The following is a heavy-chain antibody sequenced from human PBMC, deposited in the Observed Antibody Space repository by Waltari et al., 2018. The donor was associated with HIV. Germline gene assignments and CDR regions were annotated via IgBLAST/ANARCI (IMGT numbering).Heavy chain of an antibody. D-gene: IGHD6-19*01. J-gene: IGHJ4*02. CDR2: INPNTGGT. Sequence: QVQLVQSGAEVTKPGASVTVSCKTSGYSFTASYMHWVRQAPGQGLEWMGWINPNTGGTNYAQKFQGRVTMTWDTSISTIYMDLNRLTSDDTAIYYCARPVAATFYFDYWGQGTLVTVSS. V-gene: IGHV1-2*02. CDR3: ARPVAATFYFDY. CDR1: GYSFTASY.